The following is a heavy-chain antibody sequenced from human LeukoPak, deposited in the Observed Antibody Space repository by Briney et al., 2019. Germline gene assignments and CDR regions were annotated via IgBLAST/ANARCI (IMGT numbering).Heavy chain of an antibody. J-gene: IGHJ4*01. CDR1: GFTFSSYG. CDR3: AKDWGSYSLGY. CDR2: IRYDGSNK. D-gene: IGHD3-16*01. Sequence: GGSLRLSCAASGFTFSSYGMHWFRQAPGKGLEWVAFIRYDGSNKYYADSVKGRFTISRDNSKNTLYLQMNSLRAEDTAVYYCAKDWGSYSLGYWGQEPWSPSPQ. V-gene: IGHV3-30*02.